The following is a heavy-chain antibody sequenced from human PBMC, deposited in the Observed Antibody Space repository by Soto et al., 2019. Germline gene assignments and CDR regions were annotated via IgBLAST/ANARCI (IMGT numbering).Heavy chain of an antibody. V-gene: IGHV3-33*01. J-gene: IGHJ4*02. CDR3: ARDLYSSSLDY. D-gene: IGHD6-13*01. Sequence: QVQVVESGGGVVQPGRSLRLSCAASGFTFSSYGMHWVRQAPGKGLEWVAVIWYDGSNKYYGDSVKGRFTISRDDSKNTVYLQMNSLRAEDTAVYYCARDLYSSSLDYWGQGTLVTVSS. CDR1: GFTFSSYG. CDR2: IWYDGSNK.